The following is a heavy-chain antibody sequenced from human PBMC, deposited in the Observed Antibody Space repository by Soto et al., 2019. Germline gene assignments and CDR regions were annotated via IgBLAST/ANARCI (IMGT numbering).Heavy chain of an antibody. V-gene: IGHV2-26*01. CDR3: ARAYFYDSPVPFDY. CDR2: IFSNDEK. Sequence: QVTLKESGPVLVKPTETLTLTCTVSGFSLSNARMGVSWIRQPPGKALEWLAHIFSNDEKSYSTSLKSRLTISKDTSKSQVVLIMTNMDPVDTATYCCARAYFYDSPVPFDYWGQGTLVTVSS. D-gene: IGHD3-22*01. J-gene: IGHJ4*02. CDR1: GFSLSNARMG.